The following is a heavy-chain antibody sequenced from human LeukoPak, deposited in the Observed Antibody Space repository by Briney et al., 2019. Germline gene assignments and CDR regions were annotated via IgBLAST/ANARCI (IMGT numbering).Heavy chain of an antibody. CDR3: ARSGTMVREPFDP. CDR2: IIPIFVTA. J-gene: IGHJ5*02. D-gene: IGHD3-10*01. V-gene: IGHV1-69*06. Sequence: SLKVSCKASGGTFSSYAISWVRQAPGQALEWMEGIIPIFVTANYAQKFQGRVTITADKSTSTAYMELSSLRAEDTAVYYCARSGTMVREPFDPWGQGTLVTVSS. CDR1: GGTFSSYA.